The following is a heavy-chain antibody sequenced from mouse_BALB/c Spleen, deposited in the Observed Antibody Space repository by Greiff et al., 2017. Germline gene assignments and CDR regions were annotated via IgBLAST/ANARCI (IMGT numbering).Heavy chain of an antibody. CDR3: ARGGNYVDYYAMDY. Sequence: EVKLQQSGAELVKPGASVKLSCTASGFNIKDTYMHWVKQRPEQGLEWIGRIDPANGNTKYDPKFQGKATITADTSSNTAYLQLSSLTSEDTAVYYCARGGNYVDYYAMDYWGQGTSVTVSS. V-gene: IGHV14-3*02. CDR1: GFNIKDTY. D-gene: IGHD2-1*01. J-gene: IGHJ4*01. CDR2: IDPANGNT.